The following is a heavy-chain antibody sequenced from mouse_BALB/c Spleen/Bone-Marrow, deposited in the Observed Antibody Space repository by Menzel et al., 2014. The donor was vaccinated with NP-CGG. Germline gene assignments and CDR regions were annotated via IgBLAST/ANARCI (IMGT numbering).Heavy chain of an antibody. CDR1: GYKFTDYA. CDR3: ARNFYGSSYFDY. CDR2: IRTCSGYT. V-gene: IGHV1-67*01. Sequence: QVQLQQSGPELVRPGVSVNISCKGSGYKFTDYAVHWVKQSHAKSLEWIGLIRTCSGYTHYSQKFKAKATMTVDKSSNTADMELARLTSEDSAIYYCARNFYGSSYFDYWGQGTTLTVSS. J-gene: IGHJ2*01. D-gene: IGHD1-1*01.